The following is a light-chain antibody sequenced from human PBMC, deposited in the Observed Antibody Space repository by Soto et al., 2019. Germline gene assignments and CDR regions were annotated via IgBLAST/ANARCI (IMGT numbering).Light chain of an antibody. CDR1: QSVSNNY. Sequence: EIVLTQSPGTLSLSPGERATLSCRASQSVSNNYLAWYQQKPGQAPRLLIYGVSNRATGIPDRFSGSGSGTDFTLTISRLEPEDFAVYYCQQYGGSPLLTFGGGTKVDI. CDR3: QQYGGSPLLT. CDR2: GVS. J-gene: IGKJ4*01. V-gene: IGKV3-20*01.